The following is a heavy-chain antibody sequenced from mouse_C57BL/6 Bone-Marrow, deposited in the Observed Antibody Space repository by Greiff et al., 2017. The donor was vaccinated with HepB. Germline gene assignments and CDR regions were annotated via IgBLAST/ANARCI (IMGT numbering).Heavy chain of an antibody. CDR1: GYSFTGYY. CDR2: INPSTGGT. V-gene: IGHV1-42*01. CDR3: ARSPLVAHFDY. J-gene: IGHJ2*01. D-gene: IGHD1-1*01. Sequence: EVKLMESGPELVKPGASVKISCKASGYSFTGYYMNWVKQSPEKSLEWIGEINPSTGGTTYNQKFKAKATLTVDKSSSTAYMQLKSLTSEDSAVYYCARSPLVAHFDYWGQGTTLTVSS.